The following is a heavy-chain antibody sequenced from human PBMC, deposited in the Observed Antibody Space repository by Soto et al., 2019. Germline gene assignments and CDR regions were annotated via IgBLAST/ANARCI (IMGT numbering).Heavy chain of an antibody. Sequence: EVQLVESGGGLVKPGGSLRLSCAASGFTFSSYSMNWVRQAPGKGLEWVSSISSSSSYIYYADSVKGRFTISRDNAKNALYLQMNSLRAGDTAVYYCAREGHGYGGIPAYWGKGNLVTDSS. J-gene: IGHJ4*02. CDR1: GFTFSSYS. CDR2: ISSSSSYI. D-gene: IGHD4-17*01. V-gene: IGHV3-21*01. CDR3: AREGHGYGGIPAY.